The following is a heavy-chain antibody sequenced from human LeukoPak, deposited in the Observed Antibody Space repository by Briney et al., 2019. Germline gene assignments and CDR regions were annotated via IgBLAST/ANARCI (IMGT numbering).Heavy chain of an antibody. CDR1: GFTFSSYS. CDR2: ISISSSYI. Sequence: GGSLRLSCAASGFTFSSYSMNWVRHAPGKGLEWVSSISISSSYIYYADSVKGRFTISRDNAKNSLYLQMNSLRAEDTAVYYCARDPMDYGDYEVNWGQGTLVTVSS. J-gene: IGHJ4*02. V-gene: IGHV3-21*01. CDR3: ARDPMDYGDYEVN. D-gene: IGHD4-17*01.